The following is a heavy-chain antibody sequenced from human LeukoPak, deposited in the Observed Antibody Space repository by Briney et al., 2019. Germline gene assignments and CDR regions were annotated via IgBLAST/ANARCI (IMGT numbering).Heavy chain of an antibody. CDR2: INHSGST. Sequence: SETLSLTCAVYGGSFSGYYWSWIRQPPGKGLEWIGEINHSGSTNYNPSLKSRVTISVDTSKNQFSLKLSSVTAADTAVYYCASGGELKLELRIRHYWGQGTLVTVSS. CDR1: GGSFSGYY. CDR3: ASGGELKLELRIRHY. D-gene: IGHD1-7*01. J-gene: IGHJ4*02. V-gene: IGHV4-34*01.